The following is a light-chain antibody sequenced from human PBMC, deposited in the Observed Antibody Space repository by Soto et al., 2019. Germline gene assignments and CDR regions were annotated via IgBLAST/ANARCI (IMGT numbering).Light chain of an antibody. CDR3: QQYNSYPLT. J-gene: IGKJ4*01. CDR1: QSISSW. CDR2: KAS. Sequence: DIQMTQSPSTLSASVGDRVTITCRASQSISSWLAWYQQKPGKAPRLLIYKASSLESGVPSRFSGSGSGTEFTLTISSLQPDDFASYYCQQYNSYPLTFGGGTKVEIK. V-gene: IGKV1-5*03.